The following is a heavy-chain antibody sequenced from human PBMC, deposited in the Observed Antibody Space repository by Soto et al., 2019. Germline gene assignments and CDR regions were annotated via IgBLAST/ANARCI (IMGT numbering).Heavy chain of an antibody. Sequence: HPGGSLRLSCAASGFTFNSYAMSWVRQAPGKGLEWVSAISGSGGSTYYADSVKGRFTISRDNSKNTLYLQMNSLRAEDTAVYYCAKDGLAPHHRLYYYYYMDVWGKGTTVTVSS. D-gene: IGHD3-3*02. CDR1: GFTFNSYA. CDR2: ISGSGGST. CDR3: AKDGLAPHHRLYYYYYMDV. J-gene: IGHJ6*03. V-gene: IGHV3-23*01.